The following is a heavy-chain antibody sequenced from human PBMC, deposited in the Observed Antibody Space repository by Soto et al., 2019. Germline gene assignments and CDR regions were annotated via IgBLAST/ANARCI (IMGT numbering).Heavy chain of an antibody. CDR3: LVLAARSYYYGMDV. D-gene: IGHD6-6*01. CDR2: ISGSGDST. Sequence: GGSLRLSCAASGFTFSSYAMGWVRQAPGKGLEWVSGISGSGDSTYYTDSVKGRFTISRDNSKNTLYLQMNSLRAEDTAVYYCLVLAARSYYYGMDVWGQGTTVTVSS. J-gene: IGHJ6*02. CDR1: GFTFSSYA. V-gene: IGHV3-23*01.